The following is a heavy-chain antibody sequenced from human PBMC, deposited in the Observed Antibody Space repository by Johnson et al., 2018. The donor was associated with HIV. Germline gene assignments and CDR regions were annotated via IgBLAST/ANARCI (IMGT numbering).Heavy chain of an antibody. Sequence: VQLVESGGGLVRPGGSLRLSCAASGFSFRSYWMSWVRQAPGKGLEWVANIKQDGSETFYADSVKGRFTISRDNAKKLLYIQMSGLTGEDTATYYCARESTPWGQGTMVTVSS. V-gene: IGHV3-7*01. CDR3: ARESTP. CDR2: IKQDGSET. J-gene: IGHJ3*01. CDR1: GFSFRSYW.